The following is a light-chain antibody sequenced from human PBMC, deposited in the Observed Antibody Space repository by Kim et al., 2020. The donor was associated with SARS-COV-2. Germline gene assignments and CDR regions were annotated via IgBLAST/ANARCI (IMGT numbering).Light chain of an antibody. CDR3: HQYNTWHT. CDR2: RAS. CDR1: QSLSGN. V-gene: IGKV3-15*01. J-gene: IGKJ2*01. Sequence: PGERATLSCRASQSLSGNLAWYQQKPGQAPRLLIYRASTRAAGVPDRFSGTGSATDFTLTISSLQSEDFALYYCHQYNTWHTFGQGTKVDIK.